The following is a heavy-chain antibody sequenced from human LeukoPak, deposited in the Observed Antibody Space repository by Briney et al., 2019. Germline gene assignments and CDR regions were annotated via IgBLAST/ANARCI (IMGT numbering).Heavy chain of an antibody. CDR1: GYTFNGYY. V-gene: IGHV1-2*06. Sequence: ASXKVSCKASGYTFNGYYIHWVRQAPGQGLEWMGRINPNSGGTNYAQKFQGRVTMTRDTSISTAYMELSRLRSDDTAVYYCARGSRYYYGSGSYLWGQGTLVTVSS. CDR2: INPNSGGT. J-gene: IGHJ4*02. D-gene: IGHD3-10*01. CDR3: ARGSRYYYGSGSYL.